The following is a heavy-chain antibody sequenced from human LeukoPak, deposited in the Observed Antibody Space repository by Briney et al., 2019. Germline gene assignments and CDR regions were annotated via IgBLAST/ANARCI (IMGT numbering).Heavy chain of an antibody. J-gene: IGHJ4*02. CDR3: AKARPMVRNDLYYFDY. CDR1: GFTFSSYA. Sequence: GGSLRLSCAASGFTFSSYAMSWVRQAPGEGLEWVSAISGSGGSTYYADSVKGRFTISRDNSKNTLYLQMNSLRAEDTAVYYCAKARPMVRNDLYYFDYWGQGTLVTVSS. D-gene: IGHD4/OR15-4a*01. CDR2: ISGSGGST. V-gene: IGHV3-23*01.